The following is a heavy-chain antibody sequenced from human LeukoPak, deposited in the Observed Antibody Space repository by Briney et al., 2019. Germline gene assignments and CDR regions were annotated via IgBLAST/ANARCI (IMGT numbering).Heavy chain of an antibody. V-gene: IGHV3-48*01. CDR2: ISGSSSNI. CDR3: ARGGAARPDY. CDR1: GFTFSSYT. Sequence: GGSLRLSCAASGFTFSSYTMNWVRQPPGKGLEWVSYISGSSSNINYADSVKGRFTISRDNAKNSLYLQMNSLRAEDTAVYYCARGGAARPDYWGQGTLVTVSS. D-gene: IGHD6-6*01. J-gene: IGHJ4*02.